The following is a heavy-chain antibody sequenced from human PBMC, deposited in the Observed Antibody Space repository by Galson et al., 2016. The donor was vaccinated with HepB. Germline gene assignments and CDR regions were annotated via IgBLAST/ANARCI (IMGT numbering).Heavy chain of an antibody. D-gene: IGHD3-22*01. CDR1: GFTVSSNY. CDR3: ARGGTYYYDISGYFYFDF. Sequence: SLRLSCAASGFTVSSNYMSWVCQAPGKGLEWVSVIYSGGGTYYADSVKGRFTISRDNSKNTLYLQMNSLRAEDTAVYYCARGGTYYYDISGYFYFDFWGQGTLVTVSS. V-gene: IGHV3-53*01. CDR2: IYSGGGT. J-gene: IGHJ4*02.